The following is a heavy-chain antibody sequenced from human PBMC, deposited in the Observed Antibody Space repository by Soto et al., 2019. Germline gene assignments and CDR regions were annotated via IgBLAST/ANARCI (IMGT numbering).Heavy chain of an antibody. CDR1: GFSLSTSGVG. V-gene: IGHV2-5*02. J-gene: IGHJ4*02. CDR3: EHSNPIVATISYFFDY. Sequence: QITLKESGPTLVKPTQTLTLTCTFSGFSLSTSGVGVGWIRQPPGKALEWLALIYWDDDKRYSPSLKSRLTITKDTSKNQVVLTMTNMDPVDTATYYCEHSNPIVATISYFFDYWGQGTLVTVSS. D-gene: IGHD5-12*01. CDR2: IYWDDDK.